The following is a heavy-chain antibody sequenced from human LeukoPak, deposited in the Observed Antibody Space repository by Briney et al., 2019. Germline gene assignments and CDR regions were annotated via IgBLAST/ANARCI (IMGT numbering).Heavy chain of an antibody. D-gene: IGHD2-2*01. J-gene: IGHJ4*02. CDR2: THYSGST. CDR3: ARTPYQRPFDY. V-gene: IGHV4-59*01. CDR1: GGSINNYY. Sequence: PSETLSLTCTVSGGSINNYYWSWIRQPPGKGLEWIGYTHYSGSTNYNPSLKSRVTISVDTSKNQFSLNLSSVTAADTAVYYCARTPYQRPFDYWGQGTLVTVSS.